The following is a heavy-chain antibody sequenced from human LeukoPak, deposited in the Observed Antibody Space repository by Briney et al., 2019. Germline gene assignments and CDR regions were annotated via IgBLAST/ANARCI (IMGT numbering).Heavy chain of an antibody. V-gene: IGHV3-23*01. J-gene: IGHJ4*02. D-gene: IGHD3-22*01. CDR3: AKGSYYDSSGSFYFDY. CDR2: ISGGGSST. Sequence: GGSLRLSCAASGFTLSNSAMTWVRQAPGEGLEWVSVISGGGSSTYYADSVKGRFTVSRDNSKNTLYVQVNSLGTEDTAAYYCAKGSYYDSSGSFYFDYWGQGTLVTVSS. CDR1: GFTLSNSA.